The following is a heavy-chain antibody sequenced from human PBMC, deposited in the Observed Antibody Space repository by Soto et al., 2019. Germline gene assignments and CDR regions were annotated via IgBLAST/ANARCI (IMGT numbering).Heavy chain of an antibody. Sequence: QVQLVQSGAEVKKPGSSVKVSCKASGGPFSSYAISWVRQAPGQGLEWMGGIIPIFGTANYAQKFQGRVTITADESTSTAYMERSSLRSEDTAVYYCARVSYDSRGYYHSYFDYWGQGTLVTVSS. CDR3: ARVSYDSRGYYHSYFDY. V-gene: IGHV1-69*01. J-gene: IGHJ4*02. D-gene: IGHD3-22*01. CDR1: GGPFSSYA. CDR2: IIPIFGTA.